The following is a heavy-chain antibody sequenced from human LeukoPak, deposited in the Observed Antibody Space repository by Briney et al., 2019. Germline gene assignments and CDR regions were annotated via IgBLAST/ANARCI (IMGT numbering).Heavy chain of an antibody. Sequence: GGSLRLSCAASGFIFSSYWMHWFRQGPGKGLVWVSRISTDGSSTSYADSVKGRFTISRDNAKNTLYLQMDSLRAEDSAVYYCARVLTMVRGVIILAYYFDYWGQGTLVTVSS. CDR3: ARVLTMVRGVIILAYYFDY. V-gene: IGHV3-74*01. J-gene: IGHJ4*02. D-gene: IGHD3-10*01. CDR1: GFIFSSYW. CDR2: ISTDGSST.